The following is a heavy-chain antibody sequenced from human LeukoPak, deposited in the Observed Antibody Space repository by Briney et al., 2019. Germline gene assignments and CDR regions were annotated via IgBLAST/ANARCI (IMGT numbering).Heavy chain of an antibody. CDR1: GFTFTRNC. D-gene: IGHD3-3*01. CDR2: IPHDGSNA. Sequence: GGSLRLSCVASGFTFTRNCMHWVRKAPGKGLEWVAAIPHDGSNAYYADSVKGRFTISRDDSKNTQYLQMNSLRIEDSAVYYCATGSDFYYASWGQGTLVTVSS. V-gene: IGHV3-30-3*01. CDR3: ATGSDFYYAS. J-gene: IGHJ5*02.